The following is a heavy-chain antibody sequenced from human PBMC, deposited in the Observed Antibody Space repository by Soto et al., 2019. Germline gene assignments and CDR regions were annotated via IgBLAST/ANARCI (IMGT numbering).Heavy chain of an antibody. Sequence: EVQLLESGGGLVQPGGSLRLSCAASGFTFSSYAMSWVRQAPGKGLEWVSAMSDSGGSTYYADSVKGRLTISRDNSKNTLYLQMNSMRAEDTAVYYCAKGQQQLVVYYGMEVWGQGTTVTVSS. D-gene: IGHD6-13*01. V-gene: IGHV3-23*01. CDR3: AKGQQQLVVYYGMEV. CDR1: GFTFSSYA. CDR2: MSDSGGST. J-gene: IGHJ6*02.